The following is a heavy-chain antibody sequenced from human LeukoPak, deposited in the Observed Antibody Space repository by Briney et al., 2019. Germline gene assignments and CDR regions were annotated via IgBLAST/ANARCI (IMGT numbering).Heavy chain of an antibody. Sequence: ASVKVPCKASGNTFAASAVHWVRQAPGQGLEWMGWINTANGNTKYSQQFQGRVTITRDTSASTAYMELNSLTSEDPAFYFCAREMRGHDSGWYYFDYWGQGTLITVSS. CDR3: AREMRGHDSGWYYFDY. V-gene: IGHV1-3*04. D-gene: IGHD6-19*01. CDR2: INTANGNT. CDR1: GNTFAASA. J-gene: IGHJ4*02.